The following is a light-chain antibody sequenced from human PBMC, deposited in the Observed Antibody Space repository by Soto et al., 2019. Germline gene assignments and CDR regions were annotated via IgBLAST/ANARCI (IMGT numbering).Light chain of an antibody. V-gene: IGLV2-11*01. Sequence: QSALTQPRSVSGSPGQSVTISCTGTSSDVGGYNYVSWYQQHPGKAPKHMIYDVSKRPSGVPDRFSGSKSGNTASLTISGLQAEDEADYYCSSYVGSYTYVVFGGGTKLTVL. CDR1: SSDVGGYNY. CDR3: SSYVGSYTYVV. CDR2: DVS. J-gene: IGLJ2*01.